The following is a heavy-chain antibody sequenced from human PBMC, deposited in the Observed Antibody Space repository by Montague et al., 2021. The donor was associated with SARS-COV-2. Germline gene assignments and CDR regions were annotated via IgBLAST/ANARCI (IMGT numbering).Heavy chain of an antibody. CDR1: GGSFSGVY. D-gene: IGHD1-26*01. CDR3: ARDIWEPEVRSPGWFDP. Sequence: SETLSLTCAASGGSFSGVYWSWDWQSPGQGLEWMGDVNHSESTNYNPSLKVRGTISVDRAKNQFSLRLRSVTAADTAVYYCARDIWEPEVRSPGWFDPCGQGILVTVSS. CDR2: VNHSEST. J-gene: IGHJ5*02. V-gene: IGHV4-34*01.